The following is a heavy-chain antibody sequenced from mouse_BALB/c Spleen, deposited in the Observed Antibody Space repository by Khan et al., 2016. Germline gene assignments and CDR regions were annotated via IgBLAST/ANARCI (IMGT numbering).Heavy chain of an antibody. J-gene: IGHJ1*01. D-gene: IGHD1-1*01. CDR2: ISYSGRT. CDR1: GYSITSDYA. CDR3: ASALVAARYFDV. V-gene: IGHV3-2*02. Sequence: EVQLVESGPGLVKPSQSLSLTCTVTGYSITSDYAWNWIRQFPGNKLEWMGYISYSGRTSYNPSLKSRISITRDTSKNQFFLQLNSVTTGDTATYYCASALVAARYFDVWGAGTTVTVSS.